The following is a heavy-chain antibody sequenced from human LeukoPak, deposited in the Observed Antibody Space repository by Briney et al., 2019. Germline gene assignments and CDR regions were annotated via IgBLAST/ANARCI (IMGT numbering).Heavy chain of an antibody. CDR2: INPNSGGT. Sequence: GASVKLSCKTSGYTFSGHYLHWVRQAPGQGLEWMGWINPNSGGTNYAQKFQGWVTMTRDTSISTVYMELSRLRSDDTAVYYCAREFAAGLLTSFDYWGQGTLVTVSS. CDR3: AREFAAGLLTSFDY. D-gene: IGHD3-9*01. CDR1: GYTFSGHY. V-gene: IGHV1-2*04. J-gene: IGHJ4*02.